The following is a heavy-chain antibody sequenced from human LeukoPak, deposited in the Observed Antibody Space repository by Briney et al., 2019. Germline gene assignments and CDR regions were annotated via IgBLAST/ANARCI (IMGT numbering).Heavy chain of an antibody. Sequence: ASVKVSCMASGGTFSSYAISWVRQAPGRGLEWMGRIIPIFGIANYAQKFQGRVTITADKSTSTAYMELSSLRSEDTAVYYCARDRGRIATYNWFDPWGQGTLVTVSS. CDR1: GGTFSSYA. V-gene: IGHV1-69*04. D-gene: IGHD6-13*01. CDR2: IIPIFGIA. J-gene: IGHJ5*02. CDR3: ARDRGRIATYNWFDP.